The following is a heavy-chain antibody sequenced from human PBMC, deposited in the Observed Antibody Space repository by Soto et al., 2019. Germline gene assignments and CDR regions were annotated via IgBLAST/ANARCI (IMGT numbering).Heavy chain of an antibody. CDR1: GYTFTSYG. CDR3: ARGPNIVVVPAAISGRFDP. CDR2: ISAYNGNT. V-gene: IGHV1-18*01. J-gene: IGHJ5*02. D-gene: IGHD2-2*01. Sequence: QVQLVQSGAEVKKPGASVKVSCKASGYTFTSYGISWVRQAPGQGLEWMGWISAYNGNTNDAQKLQGRVTMTTDTSTSTAYMELRSLRSDDTAVYYCARGPNIVVVPAAISGRFDPWGQGTLVTVSS.